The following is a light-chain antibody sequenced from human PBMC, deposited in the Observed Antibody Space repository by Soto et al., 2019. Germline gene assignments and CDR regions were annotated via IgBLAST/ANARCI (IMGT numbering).Light chain of an antibody. V-gene: IGLV2-14*01. Sequence: QSALTQPASVSGSPGQSITISCTGTSSDVANYIYVSWYQQHPGKAPKLMIYDVSNRPSGVSNRFSGSQSGNTASLTISGLQAEDEADYYCSSYTSSSTLDVFGTGTKVTVL. CDR1: SSDVANYIY. J-gene: IGLJ1*01. CDR3: SSYTSSSTLDV. CDR2: DVS.